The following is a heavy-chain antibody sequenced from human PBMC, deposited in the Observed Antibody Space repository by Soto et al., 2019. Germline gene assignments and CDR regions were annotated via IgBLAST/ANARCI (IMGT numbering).Heavy chain of an antibody. J-gene: IGHJ4*02. CDR2: INPSRGVA. Sequence: GAAVKVSCKAFGYTFTSYYMHWVRQAPGQGLEWMGSINPSRGVADYAQRFQGRVSMTSDTSTSTVYMELSSLTSEDSAVYYCARVSRFSSDHRFFDSWGQGTPVTVSS. V-gene: IGHV1-46*01. CDR3: ARVSRFSSDHRFFDS. D-gene: IGHD3-10*01. CDR1: GYTFTSYY.